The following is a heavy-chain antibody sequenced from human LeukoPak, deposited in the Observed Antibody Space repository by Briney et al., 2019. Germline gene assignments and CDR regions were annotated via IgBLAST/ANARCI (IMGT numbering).Heavy chain of an antibody. CDR3: AKEGYSGYDYGGFDY. D-gene: IGHD5-12*01. CDR2: ISYDGSNK. Sequence: PGRSLRLSCAASGFTFSSYGMHWVRQAPGKGLEWVAVISYDGSNKYYADSVKGRFTISRGNSKNTLYLQMNSLRAEDTAVYYCAKEGYSGYDYGGFDYWGQGTLVTVSS. J-gene: IGHJ4*02. V-gene: IGHV3-30*18. CDR1: GFTFSSYG.